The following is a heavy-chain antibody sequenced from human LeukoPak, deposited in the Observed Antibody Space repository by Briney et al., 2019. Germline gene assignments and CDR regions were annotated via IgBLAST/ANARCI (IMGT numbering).Heavy chain of an antibody. Sequence: PSETLSLTCTVSGGSISSYYWSWIRQPPGKGLEWIGYIYYSGSTNYNPSLKSRVTISVDTSKNQFSLKLSSVTAADTAVYYCARASWDGYIQFPFDYWGQGTLVTVSS. CDR2: IYYSGST. CDR3: ARASWDGYIQFPFDY. J-gene: IGHJ4*02. CDR1: GGSISSYY. D-gene: IGHD5-24*01. V-gene: IGHV4-59*01.